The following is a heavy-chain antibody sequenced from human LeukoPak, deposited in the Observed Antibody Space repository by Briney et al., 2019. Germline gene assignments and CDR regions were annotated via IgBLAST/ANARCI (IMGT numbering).Heavy chain of an antibody. D-gene: IGHD6-19*01. V-gene: IGHV1-18*01. CDR2: ISAYNGNT. CDR3: ARDQRIAVAGSGYRGY. J-gene: IGHJ4*02. Sequence: GASVKVPCKASGYTFTSYGISWVRQAPGQGLEWMGWISAYNGNTNYAQKLQGRVTMTTDTSTSTAYMELRSLRSDDTAVYYCARDQRIAVAGSGYRGYWGQGTLVTVSS. CDR1: GYTFTSYG.